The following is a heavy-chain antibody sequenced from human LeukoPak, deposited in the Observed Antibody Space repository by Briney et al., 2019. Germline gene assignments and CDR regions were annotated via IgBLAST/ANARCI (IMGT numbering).Heavy chain of an antibody. CDR3: ARARKPRVYCSGGSCYDRMGFDY. D-gene: IGHD2-15*01. CDR1: GGSFSGYY. V-gene: IGHV4-34*01. CDR2: INHSGST. Sequence: SETLSLTCAVYGGSFSGYYWSWIRQPPGKGLEWLGEINHSGSTNYNPSLKSRVTISVDTSKNQFSLKLSSVTAADTAVYYCARARKPRVYCSGGSCYDRMGFDYWGQGTLVTVSS. J-gene: IGHJ4*02.